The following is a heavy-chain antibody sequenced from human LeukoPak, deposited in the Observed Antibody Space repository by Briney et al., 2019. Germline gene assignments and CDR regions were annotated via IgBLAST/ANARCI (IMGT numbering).Heavy chain of an antibody. J-gene: IGHJ3*02. V-gene: IGHV3-9*01. Sequence: GGSLRLSCAASGFTFDDYAMHWVRQAPGKGLEWVSGISWNSGSIGYADSVKGRFSISRDNSKNTLYQQMNSLRAEDTAIYYCAKLLWFGDLGGGPFDIWGQGTMVTVSS. CDR1: GFTFDDYA. D-gene: IGHD3-10*01. CDR2: ISWNSGSI. CDR3: AKLLWFGDLGGGPFDI.